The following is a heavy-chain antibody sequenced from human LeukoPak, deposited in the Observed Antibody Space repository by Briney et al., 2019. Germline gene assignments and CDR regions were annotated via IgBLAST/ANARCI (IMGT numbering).Heavy chain of an antibody. J-gene: IGHJ4*02. Sequence: GGSLRLSCTGSGFTFSTYWKSWVREAPGNRLVWVSRVSGDGSATVYADSVKGRFTISRDNAKNTLYLQMNSLRVDDTAVYYCTRDLSPAHFWGQGTLVTVSS. CDR2: VSGDGSAT. D-gene: IGHD2/OR15-2a*01. CDR3: TRDLSPAHF. V-gene: IGHV3-74*01. CDR1: GFTFSTYW.